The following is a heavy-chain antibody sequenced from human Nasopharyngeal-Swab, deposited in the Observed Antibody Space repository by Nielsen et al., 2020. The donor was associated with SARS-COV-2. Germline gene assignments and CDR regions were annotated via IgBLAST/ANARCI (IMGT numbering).Heavy chain of an antibody. Sequence: WIRQHPGKGLEWIGSIYYSGSTYYNPSLKSRVTISVDTSKNQFSLKLSSVTAADTAVYYCARERGRGGIWNYYYYYMDVWGKGTTVTVSS. J-gene: IGHJ6*03. CDR3: ARERGRGGIWNYYYYYMDV. CDR2: IYYSGST. V-gene: IGHV4-39*07. D-gene: IGHD3-10*01.